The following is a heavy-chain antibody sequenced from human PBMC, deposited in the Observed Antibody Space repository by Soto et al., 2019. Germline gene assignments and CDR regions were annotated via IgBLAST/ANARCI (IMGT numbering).Heavy chain of an antibody. V-gene: IGHV3-48*02. CDR2: ISSSSSTI. CDR3: AADSSGYDFKGNWFDP. Sequence: GGSLRLSCAASGFTFSSYSMNWVRQAPGKGLEWVSYISSSSSTIYYADSVKGRFTISRDNAKNSLYLQMNSLRDEDTAVYYCAADSSGYDFKGNWFDPWGQGTLVTVSS. D-gene: IGHD3-22*01. CDR1: GFTFSSYS. J-gene: IGHJ5*02.